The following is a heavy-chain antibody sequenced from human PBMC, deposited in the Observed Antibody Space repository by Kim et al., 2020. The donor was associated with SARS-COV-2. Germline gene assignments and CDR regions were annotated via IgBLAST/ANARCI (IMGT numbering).Heavy chain of an antibody. V-gene: IGHV4-34*01. J-gene: IGHJ4*02. CDR2: INHSGST. CDR3: ARGTIHTVTRRGYFDY. CDR1: GGSFSGYY. Sequence: SETLSLTCAVYGGSFSGYYWSWIRQPPGKGLEWIGEINHSGSTNYNPSLKSRVTISVDTSKNQFSLKLSSVTAADTAVYYCARGTIHTVTRRGYFDYWGQGTLVTVSS. D-gene: IGHD4-17*01.